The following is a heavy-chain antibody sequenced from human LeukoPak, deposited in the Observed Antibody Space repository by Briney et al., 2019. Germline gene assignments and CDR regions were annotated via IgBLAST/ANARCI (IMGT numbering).Heavy chain of an antibody. V-gene: IGHV3-64*01. CDR2: ISSNGGST. Sequence: GGSLRLSCAASGFTFSSCAMHWVRQAPGKGLEYVSAISSNGGSTYYANSVKGRFTISRDNSKNTLYLQMGSLRAEDMAVYYCATSFGELLTFDYWGQGTLVTVSS. J-gene: IGHJ4*02. CDR1: GFTFSSCA. CDR3: ATSFGELLTFDY. D-gene: IGHD3-10*01.